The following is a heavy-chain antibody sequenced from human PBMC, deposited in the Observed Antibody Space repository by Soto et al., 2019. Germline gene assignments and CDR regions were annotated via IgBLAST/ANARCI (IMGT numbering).Heavy chain of an antibody. CDR1: GVSITSGGYY. Sequence: SETLSFTCTVSGVSITSGGYYWSWIRQHPGKGLEWLGNIYYSGRTYYNPSLKSRVILSVDTAKNHFSLTLKSVTAADSAMHSCASVSAGYSEYYFDFWGQGALVIVSS. V-gene: IGHV4-31*03. J-gene: IGHJ4*02. CDR2: IYYSGRT. D-gene: IGHD3-9*01. CDR3: ASVSAGYSEYYFDF.